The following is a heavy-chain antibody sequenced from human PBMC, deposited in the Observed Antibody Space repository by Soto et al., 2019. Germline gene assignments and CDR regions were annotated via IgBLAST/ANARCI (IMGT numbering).Heavy chain of an antibody. J-gene: IGHJ4*02. D-gene: IGHD3-22*01. Sequence: ASVKVSCKASGYTFTSYGISWVRQAPGQGLEWMGWISAYNGNTNYAQKLQGRVTMTTDTSTSTAYMELRSLRSDDTAVYYCARDSITRYYDSSGSNFDYWGQGTLVTVS. CDR1: GYTFTSYG. CDR3: ARDSITRYYDSSGSNFDY. V-gene: IGHV1-18*01. CDR2: ISAYNGNT.